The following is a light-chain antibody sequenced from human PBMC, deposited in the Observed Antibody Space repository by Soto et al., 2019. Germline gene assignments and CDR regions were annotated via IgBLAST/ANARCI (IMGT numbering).Light chain of an antibody. V-gene: IGKV3-20*01. CDR3: HQYGSSPPVYT. CDR2: GAS. J-gene: IGKJ2*01. CDR1: QSVSSSY. Sequence: EIVLTQSPGTLSLSPGERATLSCRASQSVSSSYLAWYQQKPGQAPMLLIYGASSRATGIPDRFSGSGSGKDFTLTISRLEPEDFAVYYWHQYGSSPPVYTFGQGPKLEIK.